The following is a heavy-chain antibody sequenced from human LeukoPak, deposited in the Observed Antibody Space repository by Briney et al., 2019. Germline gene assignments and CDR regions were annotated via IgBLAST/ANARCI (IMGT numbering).Heavy chain of an antibody. CDR2: TNPNSGGT. D-gene: IGHD3-9*01. Sequence: ASVKVSCKASGYSFTGYYMHWVRQAPGQGLEWMGWTNPNSGGTNYAQKFQGRVTMTRDTSISTAYMELSRLRSDDTAVYYWARGRILIFWPRTCFDYWGQGTLVTVSS. V-gene: IGHV1-2*02. CDR3: ARGRILIFWPRTCFDY. CDR1: GYSFTGYY. J-gene: IGHJ4*02.